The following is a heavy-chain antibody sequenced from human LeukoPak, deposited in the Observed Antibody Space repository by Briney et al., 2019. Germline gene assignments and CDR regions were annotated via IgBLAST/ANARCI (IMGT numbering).Heavy chain of an antibody. CDR1: GYAFTSYD. CDR3: ARDLRLRLGELSPPGGY. CDR2: ISPYNGNT. V-gene: IGHV1-18*04. J-gene: IGHJ4*02. D-gene: IGHD3-16*02. Sequence: ASVKVSCKASGYAFTSYDISWVRQAPGQGLEWMGWISPYNGNTNYAQKLQGRVTLTTDTSTSTVYKELRSLRSDGTAVYYCARDLRLRLGELSPPGGYWGQGTLVTVSS.